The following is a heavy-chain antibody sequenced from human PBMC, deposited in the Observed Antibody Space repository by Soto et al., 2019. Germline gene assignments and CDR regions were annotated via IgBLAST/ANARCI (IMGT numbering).Heavy chain of an antibody. CDR2: IYYSGST. Sequence: PSETLSLTCTVSGVSIGSSSAYWGWIRQPPGQGLEWIGTIYYSGSTYYNPSLSSRLIISVDTSKNQFSLKLSSVTAADTAVYYCARLLGGVVIGGYYSGMDVWGQGTTVTVSS. CDR1: GVSIGSSSAY. CDR3: ARLLGGVVIGGYYSGMDV. D-gene: IGHD3-3*01. J-gene: IGHJ6*02. V-gene: IGHV4-39*01.